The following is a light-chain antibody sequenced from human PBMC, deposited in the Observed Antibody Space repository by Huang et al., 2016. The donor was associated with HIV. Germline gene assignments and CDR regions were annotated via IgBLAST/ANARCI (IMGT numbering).Light chain of an antibody. V-gene: IGKV3-15*01. CDR2: GAS. CDR3: QQYNNLYT. CDR1: QSISSN. Sequence: IVITQSPATLSVSPGERATLSCRASQSISSNLAWYQQKPGQAPRLLIYGASTRATGIPARFSGSGSWTKFTLTISSLQSEDFAVFYWQQYNNLYTFGQGTKLAIK. J-gene: IGKJ2*01.